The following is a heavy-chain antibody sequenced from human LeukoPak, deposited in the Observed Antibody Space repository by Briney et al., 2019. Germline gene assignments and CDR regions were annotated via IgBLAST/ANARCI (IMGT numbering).Heavy chain of an antibody. D-gene: IGHD6-19*01. J-gene: IGHJ6*03. CDR1: GYTFSGHY. CDR3: ARDPNSSGWYWGYYYYYMDV. V-gene: IGHV1-2*02. Sequence: ASVKVSCKASGYTFSGHYMHWVRQAPGQGLEWMGWINPNSGGTNYAQKFQGRVSMTRDTSISTAYMELRRLRSDDTAVYYCARDPNSSGWYWGYYYYYMDVWGKGTTVTISS. CDR2: INPNSGGT.